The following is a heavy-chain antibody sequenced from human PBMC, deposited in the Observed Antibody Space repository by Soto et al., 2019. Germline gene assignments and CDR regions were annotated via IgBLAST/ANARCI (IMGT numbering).Heavy chain of an antibody. CDR1: GFTFKDNP. J-gene: IGHJ4*02. D-gene: IGHD5-12*01. CDR2: ISANGGST. CDR3: VKGAGWLQDVDY. Sequence: EVQLVESGGGLVQPGGSLRLSCSASGFTFKDNPMYWFRQAPGKGLEYVSLISANGGSTHYADSVKGRFSISRDNSENTLYLQMSSLRPEDTAVYYCVKGAGWLQDVDYWGPGTLVTVSS. V-gene: IGHV3-64D*08.